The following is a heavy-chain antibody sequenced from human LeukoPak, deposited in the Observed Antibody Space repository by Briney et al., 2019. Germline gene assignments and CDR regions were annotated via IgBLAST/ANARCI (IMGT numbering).Heavy chain of an antibody. Sequence: SETLSLTCTVSGGSISSSSYYWGWIRQPPGRGLEWIGSIYYSGSTYYNPSLKSRVTISVDTSKNQFSLKLSSVTAADTAVYYCASVIYGSGIPGYWGQGTLVTVSS. D-gene: IGHD3-10*01. CDR3: ASVIYGSGIPGY. CDR1: GGSISSSSYY. V-gene: IGHV4-39*01. CDR2: IYYSGST. J-gene: IGHJ4*02.